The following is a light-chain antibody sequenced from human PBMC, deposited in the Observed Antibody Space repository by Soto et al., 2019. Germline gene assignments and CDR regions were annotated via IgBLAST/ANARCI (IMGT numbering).Light chain of an antibody. Sequence: DLQMTQYPSTLPASVGYRVTVPCRASQSIRSWLAWYQEKPGKAPKLLIYKASLLETGVPSRFSGSGSGTEFTLTIGSLHTDDFGTYYCQQYNSHPLTFGQGTKVDIK. J-gene: IGKJ1*01. CDR1: QSIRSW. CDR3: QQYNSHPLT. V-gene: IGKV1-5*03. CDR2: KAS.